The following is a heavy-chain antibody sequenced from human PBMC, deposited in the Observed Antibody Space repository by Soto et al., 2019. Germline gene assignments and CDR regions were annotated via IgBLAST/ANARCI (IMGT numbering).Heavy chain of an antibody. CDR1: GYTFTSYD. Sequence: VQLVQYGAEVKKPGASVNVSGKASGYTFTSYDINWVRQATGQGREWMGWMNPNSGNTGYAQKFQGRVTMTRNTFISTAYMQLSSLRSADSAVYYCARYSGYDFTYYYYYMDLCGKGTTVTVSS. D-gene: IGHD5-12*01. V-gene: IGHV1-8*01. CDR2: MNPNSGNT. J-gene: IGHJ6*03. CDR3: ARYSGYDFTYYYYYMDL.